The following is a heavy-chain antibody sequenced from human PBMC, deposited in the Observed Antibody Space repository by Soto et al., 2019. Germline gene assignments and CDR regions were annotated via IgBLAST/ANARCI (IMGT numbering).Heavy chain of an antibody. CDR1: GITLSSYA. Sequence: RLSCAASGITLSSYAMSWVRQAPGKGPEWVSGISASGGSTSYADSVKGRFTISRDNAKNTLYLQMRSLRAEDTAVYYCARSHTGDSAFRAFDLWGQGTMVTVSS. CDR2: ISASGGST. D-gene: IGHD3-3*02. J-gene: IGHJ3*01. CDR3: ARSHTGDSAFRAFDL. V-gene: IGHV3-23*01.